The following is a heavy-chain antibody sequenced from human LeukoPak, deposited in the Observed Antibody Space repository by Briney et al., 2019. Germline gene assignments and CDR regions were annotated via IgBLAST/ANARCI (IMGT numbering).Heavy chain of an antibody. CDR3: AGGHLTFYCAF. Sequence: GGSLRLSCASSGFTNSNFWMTCVRQAPGKGLEWVANINQDGSEKFLLDSVKGRFTISRDTAENSISLQMNSLREYDTAVYYCAGGHLTFYCAFGGQGTLVTVSS. CDR2: INQDGSEK. J-gene: IGHJ1*01. D-gene: IGHD2-21*01. CDR1: GFTNSNFW. V-gene: IGHV3-7*01.